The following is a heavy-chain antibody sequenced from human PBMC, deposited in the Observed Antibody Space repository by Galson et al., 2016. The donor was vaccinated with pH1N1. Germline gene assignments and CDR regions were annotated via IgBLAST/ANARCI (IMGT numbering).Heavy chain of an antibody. CDR2: ISGYNGNT. CDR1: GYMFTRYG. Sequence: QSGAEVTEPGASVKVSCKASGYMFTRYGITWVRQAPGQGLEWMGLISGYNGNTNYAQKFRGRLTMTTDTSTTTAYMELRSLRSDDTAFYYCARLSGSRWLDPWAREPWSPSPQ. CDR3: ARLSGSRWLDP. J-gene: IGHJ5*02. D-gene: IGHD3-10*01. V-gene: IGHV1-18*01.